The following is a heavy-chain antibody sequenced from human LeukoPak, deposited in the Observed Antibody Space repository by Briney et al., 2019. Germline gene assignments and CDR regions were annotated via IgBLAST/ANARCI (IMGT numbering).Heavy chain of an antibody. CDR2: IYSGGST. V-gene: IGHV3-53*01. Sequence: PGGSLRLSCAASGFTVSSNYMSWVRQAPGKGLEWVSVIYSGGSTYYADSVKGRFTISRGNSKNTLYLQMNSLRAEDTAVYYCARGLSSGWYLVAFDYWGQGTLVTVSS. D-gene: IGHD6-19*01. J-gene: IGHJ4*02. CDR3: ARGLSSGWYLVAFDY. CDR1: GFTVSSNY.